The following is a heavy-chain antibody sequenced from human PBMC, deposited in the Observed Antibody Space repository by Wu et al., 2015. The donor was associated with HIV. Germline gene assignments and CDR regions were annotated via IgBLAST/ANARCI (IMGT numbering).Heavy chain of an antibody. CDR1: GGTFSSYA. CDR2: IIPIFGTA. D-gene: IGHD1-26*01. V-gene: IGHV1-69*05. J-gene: IGHJ4*02. CDR3: ARYRDDGSSYYFDY. Sequence: QVQLVQSGAEVKKPGSSVKVSCKASGGTFSSYAISWVRQAPGQGLEWMGGIIPIFGTANYAQKFQGRVTITTDESTSTAYMELSSLRSEDTAVYYCARYRDDGSSYYFDYWGPGERWVTVSS.